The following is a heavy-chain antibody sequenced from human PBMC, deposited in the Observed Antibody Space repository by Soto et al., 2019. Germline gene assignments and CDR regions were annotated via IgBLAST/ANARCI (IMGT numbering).Heavy chain of an antibody. D-gene: IGHD6-19*01. CDR2: IYYSGST. CDR1: GGSVSSGSYH. J-gene: IGHJ4*02. CDR3: ARDTAAVAGLDY. V-gene: IGHV4-61*01. Sequence: TLSLTCTVSGGSVSSGSYHWSWIRQPPGKGLEWIGYIYYSGSTNSNPSLKSRVTISIDTSKNQFFLKLSSVTAADTAVYHCARDTAAVAGLDYWGQGISVTVSS.